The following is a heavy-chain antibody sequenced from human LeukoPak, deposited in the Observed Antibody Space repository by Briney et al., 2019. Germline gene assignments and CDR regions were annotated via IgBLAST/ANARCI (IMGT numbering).Heavy chain of an antibody. CDR3: AKLGEVATIPFDY. D-gene: IGHD5-12*01. CDR2: ISGSGGST. J-gene: IGHJ4*02. CDR1: GGSISSYY. V-gene: IGHV3-23*01. Sequence: ETLSLTCTVSGGSISSYYWSWIRQPPGKGLEWVSAISGSGGSTYYADSVKGRFTISRDNSKNTLYLQMNSLRTEDTAVYYCAKLGEVATIPFDYWGQGTLVTVSS.